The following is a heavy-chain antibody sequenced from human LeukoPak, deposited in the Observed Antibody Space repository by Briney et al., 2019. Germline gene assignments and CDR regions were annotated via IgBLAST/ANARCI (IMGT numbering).Heavy chain of an antibody. CDR3: AREKQSGGTPFDY. D-gene: IGHD1-26*01. CDR1: GFTFTGHS. J-gene: IGHJ4*02. Sequence: GGSLRLSCVASGFTFTGHSMHWVRQAPGKGLEWVAVVSYDEKTIFYADSLKGRFTVSRDNSKNTVYLQMNSLRDEDTAVYYCAREKQSGGTPFDYWGQGSLVTVSS. CDR2: VSYDEKTI. V-gene: IGHV3-30*04.